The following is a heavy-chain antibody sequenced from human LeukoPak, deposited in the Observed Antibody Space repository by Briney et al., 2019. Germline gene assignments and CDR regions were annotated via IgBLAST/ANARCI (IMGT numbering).Heavy chain of an antibody. J-gene: IGHJ4*02. CDR2: INHSGST. D-gene: IGHD3/OR15-3a*01. Sequence: SETLSLTCAVYGGSFSGYYWSWIRQPPGKGLEWIGEINHSGSTNYNPSLKSRVTISVDTSKNQFSLKLSSVTAADTAVYYCARGVGLGLTYYFDYWGQGTLVTVSS. CDR3: ARGVGLGLTYYFDY. CDR1: GGSFSGYY. V-gene: IGHV4-34*01.